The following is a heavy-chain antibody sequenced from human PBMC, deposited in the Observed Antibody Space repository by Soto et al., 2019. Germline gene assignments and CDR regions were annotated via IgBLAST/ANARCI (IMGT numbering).Heavy chain of an antibody. CDR3: ARRGKEGSWLQYYYYYMDV. J-gene: IGHJ6*03. CDR1: GFTFSSYG. Sequence: GGSLRLSCAASGFTFSSYGMHWVRQAPGKGLEWVAVIWYDGSNKYYADSVKGRFTISRDNSKNTLYLQMNSLRAADTAVYYCARRGKEGSWLQYYYYYMDVWGKGTTVTVSS. D-gene: IGHD6-13*01. V-gene: IGHV3-33*01. CDR2: IWYDGSNK.